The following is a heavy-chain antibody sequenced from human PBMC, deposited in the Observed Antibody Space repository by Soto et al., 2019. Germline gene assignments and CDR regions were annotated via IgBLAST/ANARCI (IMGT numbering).Heavy chain of an antibody. CDR3: AKVSRSWYAGFFDL. J-gene: IGHJ4*02. D-gene: IGHD6-13*01. Sequence: EVQLLESGGGLVQPGGSLRLSCTASGFTFSSHAMTWVRQAPGKGLEWVSGLSDSGGSIYYADSVKGRFTIFRDNSMNTLYLQMNTLRAEDTAVYYCAKVSRSWYAGFFDLWGQGTLVTVSS. V-gene: IGHV3-23*01. CDR2: LSDSGGSI. CDR1: GFTFSSHA.